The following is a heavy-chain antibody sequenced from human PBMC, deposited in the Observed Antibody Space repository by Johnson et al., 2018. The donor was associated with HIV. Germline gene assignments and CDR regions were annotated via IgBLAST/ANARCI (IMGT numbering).Heavy chain of an antibody. V-gene: IGHV3-43D*03. CDR1: GFTFDDYA. D-gene: IGHD1-1*01. CDR2: ISWDGNST. J-gene: IGHJ3*02. Sequence: VQLVESGGGLVQPGGSLRLSCAASGFTFDDYAMHWVRQAPGKGLEWVSLISWDGNSTYYADSVKGRFTISRDNSKNTLYLQMNSLRAEDTAVYYCATSTASDAFDIWGQGTMVTVSS. CDR3: ATSTASDAFDI.